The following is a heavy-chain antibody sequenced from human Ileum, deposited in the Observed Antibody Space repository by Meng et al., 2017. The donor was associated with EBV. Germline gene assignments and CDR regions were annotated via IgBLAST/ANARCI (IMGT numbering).Heavy chain of an antibody. CDR1: GYSISSTNW. D-gene: IGHD3-22*01. Sequence: QVQMQEAGPGLVKPSDTLSLTCAVSGYSISSTNWWGWIRQPPGKGLEWIGYIYYSGSTSYNPSLKSRVTMSVDTSKNQFSLNLNSVTAVDTAVYYCARNVPGTSAYYDWGQGTLVTVSS. V-gene: IGHV4-28*01. CDR2: IYYSGST. CDR3: ARNVPGTSAYYD. J-gene: IGHJ4*02.